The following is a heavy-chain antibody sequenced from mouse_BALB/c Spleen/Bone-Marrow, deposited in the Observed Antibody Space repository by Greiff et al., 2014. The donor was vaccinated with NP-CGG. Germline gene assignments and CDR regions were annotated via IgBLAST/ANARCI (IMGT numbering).Heavy chain of an antibody. D-gene: IGHD2-3*01. Sequence: DVKLVESGGGLVQPGGSLKLSWATSGFTFSDYYMYWVRQTPEKRLEWVAYISNGGGSTYYPDTVKGRFTISRDNAKNTLYLQMSRLKSEDTAMYYCARRGWYYDMADWGQGSSLTV. CDR2: ISNGGGST. J-gene: IGHJ4*01. CDR1: GFTFSDYY. V-gene: IGHV5-12*02. CDR3: ARRGWYYDMAD.